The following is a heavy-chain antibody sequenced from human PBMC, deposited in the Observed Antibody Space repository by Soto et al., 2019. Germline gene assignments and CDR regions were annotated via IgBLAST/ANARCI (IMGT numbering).Heavy chain of an antibody. Sequence: SETLSLTCTVSGGSISSSSYYWGWIRQPPGKGLEWIGSIYYSGNAYYNPSLKRRVTISVDTAKNQFSLKLSSVTAADTAVYYCASWGGNWFDPWGQGTLVTVSS. CDR1: GGSISSSSYY. CDR3: ASWGGNWFDP. J-gene: IGHJ5*02. D-gene: IGHD3-16*01. V-gene: IGHV4-39*07. CDR2: IYYSGNA.